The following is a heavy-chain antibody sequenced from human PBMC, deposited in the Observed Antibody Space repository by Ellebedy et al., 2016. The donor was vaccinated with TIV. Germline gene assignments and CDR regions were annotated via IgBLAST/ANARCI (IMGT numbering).Heavy chain of an antibody. CDR2: ISPGDSDT. CDR3: GRHGGTDNYGLDV. J-gene: IGHJ6*02. V-gene: IGHV5-51*01. CDR1: GYSFTSYW. D-gene: IGHD1-1*01. Sequence: GESLKISCKGSGYSFTSYWIGWVRQVPGKGLEWMGIISPGDSDTRYSPSFQGQVTISADKSINTAYLQWSSLKASDSAMYYCGRHGGTDNYGLDVWGQGTTVTVFS.